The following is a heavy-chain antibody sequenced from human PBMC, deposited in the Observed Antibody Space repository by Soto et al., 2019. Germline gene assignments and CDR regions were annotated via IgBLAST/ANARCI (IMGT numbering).Heavy chain of an antibody. J-gene: IGHJ4*02. Sequence: PGESLKISCTGSGYSFSTYWIAWVRQMPGKGLEWMGIIYPGDSDTRYSPSFQGQVTISADTSTKTAYLQWSSLKASDTAIYYCARQSRDSSGYGYGSYYFDYWGQGTLVTVAS. V-gene: IGHV5-51*01. D-gene: IGHD3-22*01. CDR1: GYSFSTYW. CDR2: IYPGDSDT. CDR3: ARQSRDSSGYGYGSYYFDY.